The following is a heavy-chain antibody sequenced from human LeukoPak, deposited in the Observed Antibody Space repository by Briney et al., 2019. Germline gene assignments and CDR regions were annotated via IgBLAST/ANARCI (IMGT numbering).Heavy chain of an antibody. J-gene: IGHJ3*02. Sequence: ASVKVSCKASGYTFTSYAMHWVRQAPGQRLEWMGWTNAGNGNTKYSQKFQGRVTITRDTSASTAYMELSSLRSEDTAVYYCARDQSYYDSSGLDAFDIWGQGTMVTVSS. D-gene: IGHD3-22*01. CDR3: ARDQSYYDSSGLDAFDI. CDR2: TNAGNGNT. CDR1: GYTFTSYA. V-gene: IGHV1-3*01.